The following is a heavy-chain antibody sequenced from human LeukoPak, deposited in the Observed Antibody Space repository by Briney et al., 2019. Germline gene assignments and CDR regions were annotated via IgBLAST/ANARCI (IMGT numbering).Heavy chain of an antibody. Sequence: PSETLSLTCAVSGVSVNSGSYYWSWIRQHPGKGLEWIGYIYYTGITNYNPSLKSRVTIPVDTSKNQFSLNLNSVTAADTAVHYCATSQCGSDCYLAGDYWGQGTLVTVSS. CDR3: ATSQCGSDCYLAGDY. J-gene: IGHJ4*02. CDR1: GVSVNSGSYY. V-gene: IGHV4-61*01. D-gene: IGHD2-21*02. CDR2: IYYTGIT.